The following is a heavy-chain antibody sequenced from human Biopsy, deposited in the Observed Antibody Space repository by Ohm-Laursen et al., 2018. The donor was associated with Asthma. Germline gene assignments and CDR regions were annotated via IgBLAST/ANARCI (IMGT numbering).Heavy chain of an antibody. D-gene: IGHD6-19*01. J-gene: IGHJ6*02. CDR2: IMTVFGTT. Sequence: SSVKVSCKAPGGTFSNFAISWVRQAPGQGLEWLGGIMTVFGTTNYAQKFQGRVTIAADESKSTAYMEVTSLRSEDTAIYYCARCQVGYSSGWSLLLKKIYYSGMDVWGQGTAVTVSS. V-gene: IGHV1-69*01. CDR3: ARCQVGYSSGWSLLLKKIYYSGMDV. CDR1: GGTFSNFA.